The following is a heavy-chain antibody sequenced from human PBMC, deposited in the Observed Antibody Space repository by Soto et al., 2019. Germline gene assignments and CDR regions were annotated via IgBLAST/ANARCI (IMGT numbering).Heavy chain of an antibody. Sequence: GGSLRLSCAASGFTVKNYQMNWVRQAPGKGLEWVSVIYSGGVTYYPDSVKGRFTTIRDTSKNTVYLQMDSLRADDTAMYYCARDPSTTGYYGLDVWGQGTTVTVSS. V-gene: IGHV3-53*01. CDR3: ARDPSTTGYYGLDV. CDR2: IYSGGVT. J-gene: IGHJ6*02. CDR1: GFTVKNYQ.